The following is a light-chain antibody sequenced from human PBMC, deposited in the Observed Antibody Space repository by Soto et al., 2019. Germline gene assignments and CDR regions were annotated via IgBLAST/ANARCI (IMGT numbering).Light chain of an antibody. CDR3: SSYTDRKNLV. J-gene: IGLJ1*01. CDR2: DVT. V-gene: IGLV2-8*01. Sequence: QAALTQSPCGSGSPRHSATISFTGTSSYIRAYTYVSLYKHKQGKDPKVMIYDVTTLRSVVPDRFSVSKSGNTASLTVSALQAEDEADYYCSSYTDRKNLVFGTGTKVTVL. CDR1: SSYIRAYTY.